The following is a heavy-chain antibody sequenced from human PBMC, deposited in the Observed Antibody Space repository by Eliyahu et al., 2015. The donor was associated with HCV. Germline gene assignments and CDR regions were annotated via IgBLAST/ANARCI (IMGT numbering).Heavy chain of an antibody. CDR3: ARFRYCSGGSCPSWYFDL. J-gene: IGHJ2*01. CDR2: IYYNGIT. V-gene: IGHV4-39*01. D-gene: IGHD2-15*01. CDR1: GGXISSSGXY. Sequence: QLQLQESGPGLGKPSXTLSLTCTVSGGXISSSGXYWGWIRQPPGKGXEWIGTIYYNGITYYNPSLKSRVTISVDTSRNQFSLKLSSVTAADTAVYYCARFRYCSGGSCPSWYFDLWGRGTLVTVSS.